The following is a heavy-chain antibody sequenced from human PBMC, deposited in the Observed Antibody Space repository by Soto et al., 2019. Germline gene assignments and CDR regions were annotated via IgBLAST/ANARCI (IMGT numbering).Heavy chain of an antibody. D-gene: IGHD3-22*01. J-gene: IGHJ6*02. V-gene: IGHV3-11*01. CDR1: GFTFSDSY. CDR2: ISSSGSTI. Sequence: QVQLVESGGDLVKPGGSLRLSCAASGFTFSDSYMSWIRQAPGKGLEWLSYISSSGSTIYYADSVKGRFTISRDNAKNSLYLQMNSLRAEDTAVYYCARQKAWTGEWLSLYAPGMYVWGQGTTVTVSS. CDR3: ARQKAWTGEWLSLYAPGMYV.